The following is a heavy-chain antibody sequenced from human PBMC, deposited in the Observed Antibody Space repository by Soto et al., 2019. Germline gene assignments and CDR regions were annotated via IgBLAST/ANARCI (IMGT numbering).Heavy chain of an antibody. D-gene: IGHD6-19*01. CDR3: ARMPQGSGWPYFDY. CDR1: GFTFSSYA. J-gene: IGHJ4*02. V-gene: IGHV3-30-3*01. CDR2: ISYDGSNK. Sequence: QVQLVESGGGVVQPGRSLRLSCAASGFTFSSYAMHWVRQAPGKGLEWVAVISYDGSNKYYADSVKGRFTISRDNSKNTLYLQMNSLRAEDTAVYYWARMPQGSGWPYFDYWGQGTLVTVSS.